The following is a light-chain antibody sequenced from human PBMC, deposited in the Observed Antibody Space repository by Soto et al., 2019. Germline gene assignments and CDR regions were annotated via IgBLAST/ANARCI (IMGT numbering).Light chain of an antibody. V-gene: IGKV1-33*01. CDR2: DAS. Sequence: DIQLTQAPSFLSASAGDRVTITCRASQAINNWLGWYQQKPGKAPKLLIYDASNLETGVPSRFSGSGSGTDFNLTISSLQPEDIATYYCQQYDSLPRTFGQGTKVDIK. CDR1: QAINNW. CDR3: QQYDSLPRT. J-gene: IGKJ1*01.